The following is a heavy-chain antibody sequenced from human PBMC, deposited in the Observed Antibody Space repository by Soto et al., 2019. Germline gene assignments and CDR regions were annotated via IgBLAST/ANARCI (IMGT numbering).Heavy chain of an antibody. CDR3: IAAAGDLTSYYYYYMDV. Sequence: QLQLQESGPGLVKPSETLSLTCTVSGGSISSSSYYWGWIRQPPGKGLEWIGSIYYSGSTYYNPSLNNRVTTSVDKSKNQFSLKLSSVTAADTAVYYCIAAAGDLTSYYYYYMDVWGKGTTVTVSS. V-gene: IGHV4-39*01. D-gene: IGHD6-13*01. CDR1: GGSISSSSYY. J-gene: IGHJ6*03. CDR2: IYYSGST.